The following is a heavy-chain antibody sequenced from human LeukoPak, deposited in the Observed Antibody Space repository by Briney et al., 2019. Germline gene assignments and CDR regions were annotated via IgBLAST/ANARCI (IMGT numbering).Heavy chain of an antibody. CDR3: AKDRYLATYAFDI. D-gene: IGHD1-1*01. CDR2: IWYDGSNK. Sequence: RXLRLSCAASGFTFSSYGMHWVRQAPGKGLEWVAVIWYDGSNKYYADSVKGRFTISRDNSKNTLYLQMNSLRAEDTAVYYCAKDRYLATYAFDIWGQGTMVTVSS. V-gene: IGHV3-33*06. CDR1: GFTFSSYG. J-gene: IGHJ3*02.